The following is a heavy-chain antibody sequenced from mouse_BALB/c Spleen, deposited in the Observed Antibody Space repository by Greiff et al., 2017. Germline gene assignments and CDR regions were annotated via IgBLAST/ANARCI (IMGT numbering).Heavy chain of an antibody. J-gene: IGHJ3*01. CDR3: ARVLTGRVLFAY. CDR2: ISSGGSYT. Sequence: EVQRVESGGGLVKPGGSLKLSCAASGFTFSSYAMSWVRQSPEKRLEWVAEISSGGSYTYYPDTVTGRFTISRDNAKNTLYLEMSSLRSEDTAMYYCARVLTGRVLFAYWGQGTLVTVSA. V-gene: IGHV5-9-4*01. D-gene: IGHD4-1*01. CDR1: GFTFSSYA.